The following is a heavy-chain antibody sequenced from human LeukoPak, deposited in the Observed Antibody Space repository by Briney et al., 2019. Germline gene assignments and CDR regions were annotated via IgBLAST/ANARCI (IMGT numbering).Heavy chain of an antibody. CDR1: GFTFSSYW. D-gene: IGHD3-22*01. Sequence: GGSLRLSCETSGFTFSSYWMSWVRQAPGKGLEWVANIKQDGSEKYYVDSVKGRFTISRDNAKNSLYLQMSSLRAEDTAVYYCARDRPYYDSSGQFDYWGQGTLVTVSS. V-gene: IGHV3-7*03. J-gene: IGHJ4*02. CDR2: IKQDGSEK. CDR3: ARDRPYYDSSGQFDY.